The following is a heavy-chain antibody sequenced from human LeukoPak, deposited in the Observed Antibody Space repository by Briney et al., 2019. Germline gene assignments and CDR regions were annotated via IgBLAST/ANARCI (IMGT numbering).Heavy chain of an antibody. CDR2: INHSGST. CDR3: ATEKGVVMPYMDV. CDR1: GGSFSGYY. D-gene: IGHD3-22*01. J-gene: IGHJ6*03. V-gene: IGHV4-34*01. Sequence: TSETLSLTCAVYGGSFSGYYWSWIRQPPGKGLEWIGEINHSGSTNYNPSLKSRVTISVDTSKNQFSLKLSSVTAADTAVYYCATEKGVVMPYMDVWGKGTTVTVSS.